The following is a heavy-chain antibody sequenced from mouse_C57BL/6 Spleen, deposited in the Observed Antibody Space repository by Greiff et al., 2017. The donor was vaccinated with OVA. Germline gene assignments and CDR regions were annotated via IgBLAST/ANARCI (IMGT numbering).Heavy chain of an antibody. Sequence: VQLQQSGAELVRPGASVKLSCKASGYTFTDYYINWVKQRPGQGLEWIARIYPGSGNTYYNEKFKGKATLTAEKSSSTAYMQLSSLTSEDSAVYFCATYAMDYWGQGTSVTVSS. J-gene: IGHJ4*01. V-gene: IGHV1-76*01. CDR2: IYPGSGNT. CDR3: ATYAMDY. CDR1: GYTFTDYY.